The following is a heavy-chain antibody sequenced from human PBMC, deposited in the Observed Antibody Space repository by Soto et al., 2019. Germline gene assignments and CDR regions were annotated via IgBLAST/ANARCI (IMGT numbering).Heavy chain of an antibody. D-gene: IGHD2-2*01. CDR3: ASTYCSSTSCYATYYYYMDV. CDR2: IIPILGIA. Sequence: PSVKVYCKASGGTFSSYTISWVRQAPGQGLEWMGRIIPILGIANYAQKFQGRVTITADKSTSTAYMELSSLRSEDTAVYYCASTYCSSTSCYATYYYYMDVWGKGTTVTVSS. J-gene: IGHJ6*03. V-gene: IGHV1-69*02. CDR1: GGTFSSYT.